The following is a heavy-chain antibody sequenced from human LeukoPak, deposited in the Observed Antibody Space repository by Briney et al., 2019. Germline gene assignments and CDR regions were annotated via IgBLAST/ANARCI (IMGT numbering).Heavy chain of an antibody. J-gene: IGHJ4*02. CDR1: GGSVSSYF. D-gene: IGHD6-13*01. Sequence: SETLSLTCTVSGGSVSSYFWYWIRQPPGKGLECIGFISYSGSTDYSPSLKSRVTMSVDTSKNQFSLKLSSVTAADTAVYYCAKAQDPIAAAGTSPFDYWGQGTLVTVSS. V-gene: IGHV4-59*02. CDR3: AKAQDPIAAAGTSPFDY. CDR2: ISYSGST.